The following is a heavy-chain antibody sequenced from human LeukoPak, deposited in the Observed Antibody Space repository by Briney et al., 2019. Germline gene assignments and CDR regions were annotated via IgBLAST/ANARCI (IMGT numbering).Heavy chain of an antibody. Sequence: GGSLRLSCAASGFTFSSYSMSWVRQAPGKGLEWVGFIRSKAYGGTTEYAASVKGRFTISRDDSKSIAYLQMNSLKTEDTAVYYCTRDATYYYGSGSYYNLDYWGQGTLVTVSS. D-gene: IGHD3-10*01. V-gene: IGHV3-49*04. J-gene: IGHJ4*02. CDR1: GFTFSSYS. CDR2: IRSKAYGGTT. CDR3: TRDATYYYGSGSYYNLDY.